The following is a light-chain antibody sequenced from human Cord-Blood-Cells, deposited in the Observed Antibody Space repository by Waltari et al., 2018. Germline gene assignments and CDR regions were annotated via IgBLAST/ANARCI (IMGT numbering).Light chain of an antibody. CDR3: QQRSNWPPQIT. CDR2: DAS. Sequence: EIVLTQSPATLSLSPGERAPLPRRASQSVSSYLAWYQQKPGQAPRLLIYDASNRATGIPARFSGSGSGTDFTLTISSLEPEDFAVYYCQQRSNWPPQITFGQGTRLEIK. J-gene: IGKJ5*01. V-gene: IGKV3-11*01. CDR1: QSVSSY.